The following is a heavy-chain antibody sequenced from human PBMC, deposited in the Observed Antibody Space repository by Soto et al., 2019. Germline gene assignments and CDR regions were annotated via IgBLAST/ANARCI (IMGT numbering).Heavy chain of an antibody. CDR3: ASTREWELLAFQH. V-gene: IGHV4-59*01. CDR2: IYYSGST. Sequence: SETLSLTCTVSGGSISSYYWSWIRQPPGKGLEWIGYIYYSGSTNHNPSLKSRVTISVDTSKNQFSLKLSSVTAADTAVYYCASTREWELLAFQHWGQGTLVTVSS. J-gene: IGHJ1*01. CDR1: GGSISSYY. D-gene: IGHD1-26*01.